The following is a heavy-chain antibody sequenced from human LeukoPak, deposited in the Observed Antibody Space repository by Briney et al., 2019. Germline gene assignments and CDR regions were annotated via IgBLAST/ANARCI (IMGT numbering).Heavy chain of an antibody. V-gene: IGHV4-59*01. J-gene: IGHJ6*02. CDR3: ARVPYYYGMDV. Sequence: SETLTLTCTASGSAFSTYDRHWIRQPPGKGLEWIAYIYYSGSTNYNPSLKSRVTISVDTSKNQFSLKLSSVTAADTAVYYCARVPYYYGMDVWGQGTTVTVSS. CDR2: IYYSGST. CDR1: GSAFSTYD.